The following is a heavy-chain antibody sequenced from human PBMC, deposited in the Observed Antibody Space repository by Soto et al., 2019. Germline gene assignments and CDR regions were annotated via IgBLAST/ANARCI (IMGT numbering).Heavy chain of an antibody. Sequence: HPGGSLRLSCSASGFTFSSFSMHWVRQSPEKGLEYVSHVSSDGGRIYYADSVKGRFIISRDNSKNMLYLQMSSLRPDDSAVYYCVKSRGGVNYDFFDWGQGTLVTVSS. V-gene: IGHV3-64D*06. CDR3: VKSRGGVNYDFFD. J-gene: IGHJ4*02. CDR1: GFTFSSFS. D-gene: IGHD3-3*01. CDR2: VSSDGGRI.